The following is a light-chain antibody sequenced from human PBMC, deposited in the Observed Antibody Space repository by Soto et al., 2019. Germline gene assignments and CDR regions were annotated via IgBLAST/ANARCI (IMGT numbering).Light chain of an antibody. J-gene: IGKJ4*01. V-gene: IGKV3-11*01. CDR1: QSISSH. Sequence: EIVLTQSPATLSLSPGERATLSCRASQSISSHLVWYQQRPGQAPRLLMYDASNRATGIPARFSGSGSGTDFTLTISSLEPEEFAVYYCQQRPNWPLTFGGGTKVEIK. CDR2: DAS. CDR3: QQRPNWPLT.